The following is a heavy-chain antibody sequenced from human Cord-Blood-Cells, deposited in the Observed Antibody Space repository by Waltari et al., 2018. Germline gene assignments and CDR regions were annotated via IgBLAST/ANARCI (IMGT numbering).Heavy chain of an antibody. CDR1: GFTFSSYG. J-gene: IGHJ3*02. D-gene: IGHD7-27*01. CDR2: LWYDGSNK. Sequence: QVQLVESGGGVVQPGRSLRLSCAASGFTFSSYGMHWVRQAPGKGLEWVAVLWYDGSNKYYADSVKGRFTISRDNSKNTLYLQMNSLRAEDTAVYYCARDPTGDNAFDIWGQGTMVTVSS. CDR3: ARDPTGDNAFDI. V-gene: IGHV3-33*01.